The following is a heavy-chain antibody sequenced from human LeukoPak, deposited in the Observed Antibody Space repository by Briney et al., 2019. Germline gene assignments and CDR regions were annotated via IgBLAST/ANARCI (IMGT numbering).Heavy chain of an antibody. J-gene: IGHJ4*02. CDR2: IYYSGST. CDR1: GGSTSSYY. CDR3: ARALGFFIDY. V-gene: IGHV4-59*01. Sequence: SETLSLTCTVSGGSTSSYYWSWIRQPPGKGLEWIGYIYYSGSTNYNPSLKSRVTISVDTSKNQFSLKLSSVTAADTAVYYCARALGFFIDYWGQGTLVTVSS. D-gene: IGHD7-27*01.